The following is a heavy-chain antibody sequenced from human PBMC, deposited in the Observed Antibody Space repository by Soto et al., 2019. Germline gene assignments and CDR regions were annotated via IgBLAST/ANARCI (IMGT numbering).Heavy chain of an antibody. CDR1: GYTFTGYY. J-gene: IGHJ6*02. Sequence: GASVKVSCKASGYTFTGYYMHWVRQATGQGLEWMGWINPNSGGTNYAQKFQGWVTMTRDTSISTAYMELSRLRSDDTAVYYCARYRQAVAGTDYGMDVWGQGTTVTVSS. V-gene: IGHV1-2*04. D-gene: IGHD6-19*01. CDR3: ARYRQAVAGTDYGMDV. CDR2: INPNSGGT.